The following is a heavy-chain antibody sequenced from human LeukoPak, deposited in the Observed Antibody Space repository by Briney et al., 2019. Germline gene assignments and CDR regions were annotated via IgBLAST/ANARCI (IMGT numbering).Heavy chain of an antibody. CDR3: ARDHWSPPSY. CDR2: ITNDGSST. Sequence: GGSLRLSCAASGLTFSSHWMHWVRQAPGKGLVWVSRITNDGSSTTYADSVKGRFTISRDNAKNSLYLQMDSLRAEDTAMYYCARDHWSPPSYWGQGTLVTVSS. V-gene: IGHV3-74*01. CDR1: GLTFSSHW. D-gene: IGHD2-8*02. J-gene: IGHJ4*02.